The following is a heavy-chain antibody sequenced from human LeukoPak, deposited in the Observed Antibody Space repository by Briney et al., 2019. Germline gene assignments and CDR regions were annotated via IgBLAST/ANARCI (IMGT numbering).Heavy chain of an antibody. CDR1: GFTFSDFS. Sequence: PGGSLRLSCAASGFTFSDFSINWVRQAPGKGLEWVSSINPTSTSIYYADAVRGRFTISRDNAKSSLYLQMNSLRAEDTAVYYCARDGSGSYHYMDVWGKGTTVTVSS. V-gene: IGHV3-21*01. J-gene: IGHJ6*03. CDR2: INPTSTSI. CDR3: ARDGSGSYHYMDV. D-gene: IGHD3-10*01.